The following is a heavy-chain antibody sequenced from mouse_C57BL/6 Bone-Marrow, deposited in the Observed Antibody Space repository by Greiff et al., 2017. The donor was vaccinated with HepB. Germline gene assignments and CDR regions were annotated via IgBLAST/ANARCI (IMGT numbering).Heavy chain of an antibody. D-gene: IGHD3-2*02. CDR3: AYSSGYVYYAMDY. J-gene: IGHJ4*01. Sequence: LQQSGPELVKPGASVKISCKASGYAFSSSWMNWVKQRPGKGLEWIGRIYPGDGDTNYNGKFKGKATLTADKSSSTAYMQLSSLTSEDSAVYFCAYSSGYVYYAMDYWGQGTSVTVSS. CDR1: GYAFSSSW. CDR2: IYPGDGDT. V-gene: IGHV1-82*01.